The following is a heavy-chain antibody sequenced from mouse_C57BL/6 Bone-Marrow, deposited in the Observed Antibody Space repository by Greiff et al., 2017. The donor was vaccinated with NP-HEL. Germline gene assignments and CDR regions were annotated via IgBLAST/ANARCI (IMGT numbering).Heavy chain of an antibody. CDR3: AREHEDYAMDY. J-gene: IGHJ4*01. V-gene: IGHV5-4*01. Sequence: DVKLVESGGGLVKPGGSLKLSCAASGFTFSSYAMSWVRQTPEKRLEWVATISDGGSYTYYPDTVQGRFTISRDNAKNNLYLQMSHLNSEDTAMYYCAREHEDYAMDYWGQGTSVTVSS. CDR1: GFTFSSYA. CDR2: ISDGGSYT.